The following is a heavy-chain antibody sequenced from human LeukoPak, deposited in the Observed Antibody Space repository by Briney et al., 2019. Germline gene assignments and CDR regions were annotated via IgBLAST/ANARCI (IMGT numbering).Heavy chain of an antibody. J-gene: IGHJ4*02. CDR2: VHPNSGNT. V-gene: IGHV1-8*01. D-gene: IGHD2-2*01. Sequence: ASVKVSCKTSGYPFTTYEINWVRQAAGQGLEWMGWVHPNSGNTAYAQKFQGRVTMTRDTSISTAYMELSSLRSEDTAVYYCAREGWNCSSTSCYDYWGQGTLVTVSS. CDR3: AREGWNCSSTSCYDY. CDR1: GYPFTTYE.